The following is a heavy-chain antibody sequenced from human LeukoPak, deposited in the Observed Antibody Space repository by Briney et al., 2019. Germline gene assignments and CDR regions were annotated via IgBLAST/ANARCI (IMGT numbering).Heavy chain of an antibody. Sequence: AGGSLRLSCAASGFAFNSYGMHWVRQAPGKGLEWVSSISGSGGSTYYADSVKGRFTISRDNSKNTLYLQMDSLRAEDTAIYYCAKVFRAYGDYFSFDFWGQGTLVTVSS. D-gene: IGHD4-17*01. V-gene: IGHV3-23*01. J-gene: IGHJ4*02. CDR2: ISGSGGST. CDR3: AKVFRAYGDYFSFDF. CDR1: GFAFNSYG.